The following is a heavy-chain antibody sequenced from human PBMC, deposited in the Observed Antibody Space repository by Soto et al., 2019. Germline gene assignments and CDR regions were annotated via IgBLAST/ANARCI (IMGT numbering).Heavy chain of an antibody. D-gene: IGHD3-22*01. Sequence: GGSLRLSCAASGFTFSSYWMSWVRQAPGKGLEWVANIKQDGSEKYYVDSVKGRFTISRDNAKNSLYLQMNSLRAEDTAVYYCARDSSGYYRYYYYGMDVWGQGTTVTVSS. CDR3: ARDSSGYYRYYYYGMDV. CDR1: GFTFSSYW. CDR2: IKQDGSEK. J-gene: IGHJ6*02. V-gene: IGHV3-7*05.